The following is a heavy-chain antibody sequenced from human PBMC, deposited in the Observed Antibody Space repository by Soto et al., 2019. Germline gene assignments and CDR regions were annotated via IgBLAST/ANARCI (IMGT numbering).Heavy chain of an antibody. J-gene: IGHJ6*04. Sequence: QVQLVQSGAEVKKPGASVKVSCKASGYTFTSYAMHWVRQAPGQRLEWMGWINAGNGNTKYSQKFQGRVTITRDTSASTAYLELSSLRSEDTAVDYCARTDRPPNPLAPFGDYSNPILPTYGMDVWGEGTTVTVSS. CDR2: INAGNGNT. V-gene: IGHV1-3*01. D-gene: IGHD4-4*01. CDR1: GYTFTSYA. CDR3: ARTDRPPNPLAPFGDYSNPILPTYGMDV.